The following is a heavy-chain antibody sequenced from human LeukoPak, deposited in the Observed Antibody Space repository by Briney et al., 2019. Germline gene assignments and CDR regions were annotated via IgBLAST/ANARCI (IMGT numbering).Heavy chain of an antibody. J-gene: IGHJ3*02. D-gene: IGHD1-26*01. CDR3: ARVREMYSTQGAFDI. Sequence: ASVKVSCKASGYTFTSYGISWVRQAPGQGLEWMGWISAYNGNTNYAQKLQGRVTMTTDTSTSTAYMELRSLRSDDTAVYYCARVREMYSTQGAFDIWGQGTMVTVSS. CDR1: GYTFTSYG. CDR2: ISAYNGNT. V-gene: IGHV1-18*01.